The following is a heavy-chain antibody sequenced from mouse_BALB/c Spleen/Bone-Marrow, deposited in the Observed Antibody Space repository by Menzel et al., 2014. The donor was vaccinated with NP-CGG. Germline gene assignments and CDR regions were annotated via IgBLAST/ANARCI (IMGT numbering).Heavy chain of an antibody. J-gene: IGHJ1*01. V-gene: IGHV4-1*02. CDR1: GFDFSRYW. D-gene: IGHD1-1*01. CDR2: INPDSSTI. CDR3: ASLYYYGYFDV. Sequence: EVQLQQSGGGLVQPGGSLKLSCAASGFDFSRYWMSWVRQAPGKGLEWIGEINPDSSTINYTPSLKDKFIISRDSAKNTLYLQMIKVRSEDTALYYCASLYYYGYFDVWGAGTTVTVSS.